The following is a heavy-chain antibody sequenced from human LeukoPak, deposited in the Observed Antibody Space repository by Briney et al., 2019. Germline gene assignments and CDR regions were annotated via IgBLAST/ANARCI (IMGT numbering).Heavy chain of an antibody. CDR1: GGSISSYY. D-gene: IGHD4-17*01. Sequence: SETLSLTCTVSGGSISSYYWSWVRQPPRQGLEWIGYIYYSGSTNYNPSLKSRVTISVDTSKNQFSLKLSSVTAADTAVYYCAYGDYETHFDYWGQGTLVTVSS. J-gene: IGHJ4*02. CDR3: AYGDYETHFDY. CDR2: IYYSGST. V-gene: IGHV4-59*01.